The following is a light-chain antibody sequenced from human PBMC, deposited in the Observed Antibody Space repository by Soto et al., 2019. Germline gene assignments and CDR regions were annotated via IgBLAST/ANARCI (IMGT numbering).Light chain of an antibody. CDR1: NSDVGSYNL. Sequence: QSAVTQPASVSGSPGQSITISCTGSNSDVGSYNLVSWYQQHPGQAPKLMIYEGSKRPSGVSNRLSGSKSGNTASLTISGLQAEDEADYYCCSYAGSSVWVFGGGTKVTVL. J-gene: IGLJ3*02. CDR2: EGS. V-gene: IGLV2-23*01. CDR3: CSYAGSSVWV.